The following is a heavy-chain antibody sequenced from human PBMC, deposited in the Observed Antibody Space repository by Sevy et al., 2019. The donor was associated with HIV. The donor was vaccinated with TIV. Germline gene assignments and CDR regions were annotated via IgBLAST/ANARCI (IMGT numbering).Heavy chain of an antibody. CDR1: GFTFSSYG. J-gene: IGHJ6*02. D-gene: IGHD3-3*01. CDR3: ARGVRDYDFWSGYSIEPYYGMDV. V-gene: IGHV3-33*01. Sequence: GGSLRLSCAASGFTFSSYGMHWVRQAPGKGLEWVAVIWYDGSNKYYADSVKGRFTISRDNSKNTLYLQMNSLRAEDTAGYYCARGVRDYDFWSGYSIEPYYGMDVWGQGTTVTVSS. CDR2: IWYDGSNK.